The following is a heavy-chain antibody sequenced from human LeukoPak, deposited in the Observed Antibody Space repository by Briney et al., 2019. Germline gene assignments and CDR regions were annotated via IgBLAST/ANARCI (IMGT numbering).Heavy chain of an antibody. V-gene: IGHV4-61*02. CDR2: IYTSGST. D-gene: IGHD5-18*01. CDR3: ARDYTAIDYWYFDL. Sequence: PSETLSLTCTVSGGSISSSSYYWGWIRQPAGKGLEWIGRIYTSGSTNYNPSLKSRVTMSVDTSKNQFSLKLSSVTAADTAVYYCARDYTAIDYWYFDLWGRGTLVTVSS. CDR1: GGSISSSSYY. J-gene: IGHJ2*01.